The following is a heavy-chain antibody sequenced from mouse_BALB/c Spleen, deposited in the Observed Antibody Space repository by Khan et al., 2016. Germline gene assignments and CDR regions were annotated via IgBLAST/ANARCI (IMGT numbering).Heavy chain of an antibody. Sequence: QVQLMQSGAELVRPGSSVKISCKASGYAFSSYWMNWVKQRPGQGLEWIGQIYPGDGDTNYHGKLKGRVTLTVDKSSSTAYMQLSRLTSEDAAVYFCVKVGEGDYWGQGTSLTVSS. CDR1: GYAFSSYW. CDR2: IYPGDGDT. V-gene: IGHV1-80*01. J-gene: IGHJ2*03. CDR3: VKVGEGDY. D-gene: IGHD3-1*01.